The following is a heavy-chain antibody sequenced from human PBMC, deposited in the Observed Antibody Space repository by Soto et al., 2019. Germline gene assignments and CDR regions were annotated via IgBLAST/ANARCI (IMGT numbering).Heavy chain of an antibody. J-gene: IGHJ4*02. CDR2: IYYSGST. CDR1: GGSISSYY. Sequence: TLSLTCPVSGGSISSYYWSWIRQPPGKGLEWIGYIYYSGSTNYNPSLKSRVTISVDTSKNQFSLKLSSVTAADTAVYYCARAEYSGHFTFDYWGQGTLVTVSS. D-gene: IGHD1-26*01. V-gene: IGHV4-59*01. CDR3: ARAEYSGHFTFDY.